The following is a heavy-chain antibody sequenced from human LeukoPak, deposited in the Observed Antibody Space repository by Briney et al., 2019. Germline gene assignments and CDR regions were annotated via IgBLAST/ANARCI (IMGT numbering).Heavy chain of an antibody. Sequence: PSQTLSLTCTVSGGSISSGGYYWSWIRQPPGKGLEWIGYIHHSGSTNYNPSLKSRVTISVDTSKNQFSLNLSSVTAADTAVYYCARAQNSGYAWAAFDIWGQGTMVTVSS. CDR2: IHHSGST. J-gene: IGHJ3*02. CDR3: ARAQNSGYAWAAFDI. V-gene: IGHV4-30-2*01. CDR1: GGSISSGGYY. D-gene: IGHD5-12*01.